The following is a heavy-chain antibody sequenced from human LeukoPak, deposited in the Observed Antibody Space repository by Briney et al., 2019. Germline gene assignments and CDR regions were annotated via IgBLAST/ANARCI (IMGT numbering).Heavy chain of an antibody. V-gene: IGHV4-30-2*01. CDR1: GGSISSGGYS. Sequence: PSETLSLTCAVSGGSISSGGYSWSWIRQPPGKGLEWIGYIYHSGSTYYNPSLKSRVTISVDRSKNQFSLKPSSVTAADTAVYYCARHPELLWFGEPPYYFDYWGQGTLVTVSS. J-gene: IGHJ4*02. D-gene: IGHD3-10*01. CDR2: IYHSGST. CDR3: ARHPELLWFGEPPYYFDY.